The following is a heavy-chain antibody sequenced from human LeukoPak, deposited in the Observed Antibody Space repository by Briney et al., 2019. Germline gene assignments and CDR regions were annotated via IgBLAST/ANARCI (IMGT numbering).Heavy chain of an antibody. D-gene: IGHD3-22*01. J-gene: IGHJ1*01. V-gene: IGHV4-34*01. CDR1: GGSFSDYY. CDR2: INHSGIT. CDR3: AYSSAFQQH. Sequence: SETLSLTCAVYGGSFSDYYWSCIRQPPGKGLEWIGEINHSGITNYNPSLKSRVTISVDTSKNQFSLKLSSVTAADTAVYYCAYSSAFQQHLGQGTLVTVSS.